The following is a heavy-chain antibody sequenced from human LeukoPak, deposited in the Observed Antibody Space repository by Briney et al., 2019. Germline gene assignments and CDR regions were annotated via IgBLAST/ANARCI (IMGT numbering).Heavy chain of an antibody. J-gene: IGHJ4*02. CDR3: ARDSPEPGQFFDY. V-gene: IGHV3-7*04. Sequence: GESLRLACAASGFTLGGYWMTWLREAPGKGLEWVANIKYDGSQKYYVDSVKGRFTISRDNAKNSLYLQMNSLSAEDTAVYYCARDSPEPGQFFDYWGQGTLVTVSS. D-gene: IGHD1-14*01. CDR2: IKYDGSQK. CDR1: GFTLGGYW.